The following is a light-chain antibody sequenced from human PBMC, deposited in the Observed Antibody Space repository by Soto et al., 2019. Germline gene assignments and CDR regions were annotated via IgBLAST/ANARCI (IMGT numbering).Light chain of an antibody. J-gene: IGKJ2*01. V-gene: IGKV3-20*01. CDR2: GAS. CDR1: QSVSSSY. Sequence: EIVLTQSPGTLSLSLGERATLSCRASQSVSSSYLAWYQQKPGQSPRLLIYGASSRATGIPDRVSGSGSGTDFTLTISRVEPEDFAVYYCQQYGSSPYTFGQGTKLEIK. CDR3: QQYGSSPYT.